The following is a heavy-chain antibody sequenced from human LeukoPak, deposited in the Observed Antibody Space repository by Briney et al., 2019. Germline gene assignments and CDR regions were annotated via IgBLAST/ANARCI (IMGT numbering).Heavy chain of an antibody. CDR3: ARDRGGSYYLLYDY. J-gene: IGHJ4*02. V-gene: IGHV1-2*02. CDR2: INPNSGGT. D-gene: IGHD1-26*01. Sequence: GASVKVSCKASGYTFTSYYMHWVRQAPGQGLEWMGWINPNSGGTNYAQKFQGRVTMTRDTSISTAYMELSRLRSDDTAVYYCARDRGGSYYLLYDYWGQGTLVTVSS. CDR1: GYTFTSYY.